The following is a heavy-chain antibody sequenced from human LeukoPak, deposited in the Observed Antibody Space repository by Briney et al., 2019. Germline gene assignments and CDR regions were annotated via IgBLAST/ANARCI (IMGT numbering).Heavy chain of an antibody. CDR2: IYSGNGNT. V-gene: IGHV1-3*01. CDR3: ARDPRPQYYYYYAMDV. J-gene: IGHJ6*02. Sequence: GASVKVSCKASGYTFTTYAIHWVRQAPGQRLEWMGWIYSGNGNTKYSQNFRGRVTISRDTSASTAYMELSSLTSEDTAVYYCARDPRPQYYYYYAMDVWGQGTTVTVSS. CDR1: GYTFTTYA.